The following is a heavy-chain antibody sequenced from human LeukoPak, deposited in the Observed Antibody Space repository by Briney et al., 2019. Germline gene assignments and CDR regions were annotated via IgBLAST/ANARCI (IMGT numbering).Heavy chain of an antibody. V-gene: IGHV3-30*03. Sequence: SGGSLRLSCALSGRPFSSSIMHWVRRAPGKGLEWVAGMSFDGSQYYVESVKGRFTISRDNSGNTVYLHMTSLRPEDTAVYFCAREGRTSGFCGSFDIWGQGTTVTISS. D-gene: IGHD5-12*01. CDR2: MSFDGSQ. CDR1: GRPFSSSI. CDR3: AREGRTSGFCGSFDI. J-gene: IGHJ3*02.